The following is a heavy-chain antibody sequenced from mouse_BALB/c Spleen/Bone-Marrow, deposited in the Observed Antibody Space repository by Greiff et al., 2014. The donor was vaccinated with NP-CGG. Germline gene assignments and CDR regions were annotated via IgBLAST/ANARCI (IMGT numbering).Heavy chain of an antibody. V-gene: IGHV1-87*01. CDR3: ASQGDYGSFDY. CDR1: GYTFTSYW. D-gene: IGHD1-1*02. J-gene: IGHJ2*01. Sequence: LMESGAELARPGASVKLSCKASGYTFTSYWMQWVKQRPGQGLEWIGAIYPGDGDTRYTQKFKGKATLTADKSSSTAYMQLSSLASEDSAVYYCASQGDYGSFDYWGQGTTLTVSS. CDR2: IYPGDGDT.